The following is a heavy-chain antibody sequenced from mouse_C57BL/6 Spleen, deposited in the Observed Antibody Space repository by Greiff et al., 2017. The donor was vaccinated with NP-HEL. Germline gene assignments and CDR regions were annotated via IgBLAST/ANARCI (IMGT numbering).Heavy chain of an antibody. Sequence: EVQGVESGGGLVKPGGSLKLSCAASGFTFSDYGMHWVRQAPEKGLEWVAYISSGSSTIYYADTVKGRLTICRDNANNTLFLQRTSLRSEDTAMSYCARQGIEAYYFDYWGQGTTLTVSS. CDR3: ARQGIEAYYFDY. V-gene: IGHV5-17*01. CDR1: GFTFSDYG. CDR2: ISSGSSTI. J-gene: IGHJ2*01.